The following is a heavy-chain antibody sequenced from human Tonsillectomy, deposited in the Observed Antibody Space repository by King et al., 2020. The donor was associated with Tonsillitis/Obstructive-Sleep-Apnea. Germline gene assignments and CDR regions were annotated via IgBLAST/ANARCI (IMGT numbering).Heavy chain of an antibody. J-gene: IGHJ5*02. CDR2: ISYDGSNK. V-gene: IGHV3-30*04. Sequence: HVQLVESGGGVVQPGRSLRLSCAASGFTFSSYVMHWVRQAPGKGLEWVALISYDGSNKYYADSVKGRFTISRDNSKNTLYLQMNSLRVDDMAVYYCVREEEWAQFDPWGQGTLVTVSS. CDR3: VREEEWAQFDP. D-gene: IGHD3-3*01. CDR1: GFTFSSYV.